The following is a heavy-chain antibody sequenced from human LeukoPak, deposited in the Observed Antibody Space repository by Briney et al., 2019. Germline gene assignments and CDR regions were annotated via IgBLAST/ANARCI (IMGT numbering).Heavy chain of an antibody. Sequence: PGGSLSLSCAASGFTFSSYAMSWVRQAPGKGLEWVSAISGSGGSTYYADSVKGRFTISRDNSKNTLYLQMNSLRAEDTAVYYCAKDLSIAVANDAFDIWGQGTMVIVSS. V-gene: IGHV3-23*01. CDR3: AKDLSIAVANDAFDI. D-gene: IGHD6-19*01. CDR1: GFTFSSYA. J-gene: IGHJ3*02. CDR2: ISGSGGST.